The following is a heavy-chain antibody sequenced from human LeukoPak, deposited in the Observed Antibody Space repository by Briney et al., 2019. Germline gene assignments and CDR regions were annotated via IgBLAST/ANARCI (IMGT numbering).Heavy chain of an antibody. D-gene: IGHD6-6*01. CDR3: ARDQQLGHGGFDY. J-gene: IGHJ4*02. V-gene: IGHV4-61*02. CDR1: GGSISSGSYY. CDR2: IYTSGST. Sequence: KSSETLSLTCTVSGGSISSGSYYWSWIRQPAGKGLEWIGRIYTSGSTNYNPSLKSRVTISVDTSKSQFSLKLSSVTAADTAVYYCARDQQLGHGGFDYWGQGTLVTVSS.